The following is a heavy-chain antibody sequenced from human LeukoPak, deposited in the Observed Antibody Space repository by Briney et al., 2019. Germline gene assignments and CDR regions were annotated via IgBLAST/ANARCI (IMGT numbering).Heavy chain of an antibody. CDR3: ARRGYSYGEQYYFDY. J-gene: IGHJ4*02. CDR1: GGSISSSSYY. V-gene: IGHV4-39*01. D-gene: IGHD5-18*01. CDR2: IYYSGST. Sequence: KPSETLSLTCTVSGGSISSSSYYWGWIRQPPEKGLEWIGSIYYSGSTYYNPSLKSRVTISVDTSKNQFSLKLSSVTAADTAVYYCARRGYSYGEQYYFDYWGQGTLVTVSS.